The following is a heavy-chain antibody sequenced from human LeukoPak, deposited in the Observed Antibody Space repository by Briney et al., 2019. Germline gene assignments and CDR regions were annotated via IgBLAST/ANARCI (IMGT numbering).Heavy chain of an antibody. D-gene: IGHD3-10*01. CDR3: ARGNGWFAESYFDY. V-gene: IGHV4-59*01. CDR2: IHYSGST. J-gene: IGHJ4*02. CDR1: GGSISSDY. Sequence: SETLSLTCTVSGGSISSDYWSWIRQPPGKGLEWIGYIHYSGSTNYNPSLKSRVTISLDTSKDQFSLKVSSVTAADTAVYYCARGNGWFAESYFDYWGQGTLVTVSS.